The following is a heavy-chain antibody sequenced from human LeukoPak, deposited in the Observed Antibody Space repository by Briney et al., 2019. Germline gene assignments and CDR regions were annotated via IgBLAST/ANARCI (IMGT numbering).Heavy chain of an antibody. CDR2: ISTSGDRT. CDR3: ARSAVGTSCCTAVDY. CDR1: GFTFSIYA. Sequence: EGSLRLSCAASGFTFSIYAMTWVRQAPGKGLEWVSGISTSGDRTYYADSVKGRFTISRDNSKNTLYLQMNSLRAEDTAEYYCARSAVGTSCCTAVDYWGQGTLVTVSS. D-gene: IGHD1-26*01. J-gene: IGHJ4*02. V-gene: IGHV3-23*01.